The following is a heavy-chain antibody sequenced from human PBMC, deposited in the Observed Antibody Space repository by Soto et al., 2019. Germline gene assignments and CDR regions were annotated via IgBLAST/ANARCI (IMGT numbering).Heavy chain of an antibody. Sequence: QVHLQQWGAGLLKPSETLSLTCAVYVGSFSGYHWSWIRQPPGKGLEWIGEINHSGSTNYNPSLKSRVTISEDTSQNQFSLRMNSVTAADTAVYSCARGTWVRSAFDIWGQGTIVTVSS. D-gene: IGHD3-10*01. CDR2: INHSGST. CDR1: VGSFSGYH. V-gene: IGHV4-34*01. J-gene: IGHJ3*02. CDR3: ARGTWVRSAFDI.